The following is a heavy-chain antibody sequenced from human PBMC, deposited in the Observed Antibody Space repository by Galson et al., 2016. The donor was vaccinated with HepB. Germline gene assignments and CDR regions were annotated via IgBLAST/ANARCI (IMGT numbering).Heavy chain of an antibody. D-gene: IGHD4/OR15-4a*01. Sequence: SLRLSCAASGFTFSFSVYWMSWVRQAPGKGLEWVANIAGDGNKKYYVDSVKGRFTISRDNAKNSLYLQMNSLRVEDTAVYYCVRDDYGPAWVDPRSQGNHVTVSS. J-gene: IGHJ5*02. CDR1: GFTFSFSVYW. CDR2: IAGDGNKK. V-gene: IGHV3-7*04. CDR3: VRDDYGPAWVDP.